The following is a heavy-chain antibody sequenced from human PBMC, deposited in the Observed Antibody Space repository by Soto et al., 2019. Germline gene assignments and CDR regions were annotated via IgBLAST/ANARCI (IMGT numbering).Heavy chain of an antibody. D-gene: IGHD6-13*01. J-gene: IGHJ5*02. CDR2: INHSGSA. V-gene: IGHV4-34*01. CDR1: GGSFSGYY. CDR3: ARERYSSSWLDSYNWFDP. Sequence: PSETLSLTCAVYGGSFSGYYWTWIRQPPGTGLEWIGEINHSGSANYNPSLKSRVTISVDTSKNQFSLKLTSVTAADTAVHYCARERYSSSWLDSYNWFDPWGQGTLVTVS.